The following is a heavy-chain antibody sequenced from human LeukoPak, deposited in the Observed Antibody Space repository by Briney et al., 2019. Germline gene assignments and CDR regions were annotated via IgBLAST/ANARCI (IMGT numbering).Heavy chain of an antibody. CDR1: GFSFSRFG. J-gene: IGHJ4*02. CDR3: AQKGGTDH. D-gene: IGHD2-15*01. V-gene: IGHV3-48*02. Sequence: PGGALRLSCAASGFSFSRFGRNWVGQAPGKGLEWISYISSSSRAKHYADSVKGRFTISRDNAKNSLYLEMSSLRDEDTAVYYCAQKGGTDHWGRGTLVTVSS. CDR2: ISSSSRAK.